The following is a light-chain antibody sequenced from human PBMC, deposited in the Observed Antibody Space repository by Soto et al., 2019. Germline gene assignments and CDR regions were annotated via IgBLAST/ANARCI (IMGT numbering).Light chain of an antibody. V-gene: IGKV3-11*01. Sequence: EIVLTQSPATLSLSPGERATLSCRASQSVSKYLGWYQQKPGQAPRLLIHDASNRATGIPARFSGSGSGTDFTLTISSLEPEDFGVYYCQQRSNWTQITFGGGTKVEIK. CDR3: QQRSNWTQIT. CDR1: QSVSKY. CDR2: DAS. J-gene: IGKJ4*01.